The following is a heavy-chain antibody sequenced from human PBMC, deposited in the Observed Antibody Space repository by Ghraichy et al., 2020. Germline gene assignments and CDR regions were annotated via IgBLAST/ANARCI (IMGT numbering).Heavy chain of an antibody. V-gene: IGHV4-59*01. CDR2: IYYNGGS. Sequence: SETLSHTCPVSTDSLSDYYWSWIRQSPGKGLNWIGYIYYNGGSNYSPSLKSRVTISIDTSKNHLSLKLASVTAADTAIYYCARGPRASAWLDSWGQGTLVTVSS. J-gene: IGHJ4*02. CDR1: TDSLSDYY. D-gene: IGHD6-19*01. CDR3: ARGPRASAWLDS.